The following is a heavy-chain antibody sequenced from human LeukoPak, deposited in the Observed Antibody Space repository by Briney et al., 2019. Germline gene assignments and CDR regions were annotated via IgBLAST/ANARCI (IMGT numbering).Heavy chain of an antibody. V-gene: IGHV1-69*13. CDR2: IIPIFGTA. J-gene: IGHJ4*02. CDR1: GGTFSSYA. D-gene: IGHD2-15*01. Sequence: SVKVSCKASGGTFSSYAISWVRQAPGQGLEWMGGIIPIFGTANYAQKFQGRVTITADESTSTAYMELSSLRSEGTAVYYCARRLVVVAASILEGFDYWGQGTLVTVSS. CDR3: ARRLVVVAASILEGFDY.